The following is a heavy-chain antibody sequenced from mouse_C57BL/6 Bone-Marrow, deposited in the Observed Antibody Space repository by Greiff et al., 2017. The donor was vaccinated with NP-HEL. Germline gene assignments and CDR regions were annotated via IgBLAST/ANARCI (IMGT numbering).Heavy chain of an antibody. Sequence: VQLQQSGAELVKPGASVKISCKASGYAFSSYWMNWVKQRPGKGLEWIGQIYPGDGDTNYNGKFKGKATLTADKSSSTAYMQLSSLTSEDSAVYFCARFYGSSYYFDYWGQGTTLTVSS. CDR2: IYPGDGDT. J-gene: IGHJ2*01. CDR3: ARFYGSSYYFDY. D-gene: IGHD1-1*01. V-gene: IGHV1-80*01. CDR1: GYAFSSYW.